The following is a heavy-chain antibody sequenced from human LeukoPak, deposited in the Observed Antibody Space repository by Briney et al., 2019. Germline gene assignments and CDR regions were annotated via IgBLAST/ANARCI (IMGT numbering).Heavy chain of an antibody. J-gene: IGHJ5*02. V-gene: IGHV4-30-2*01. CDR2: IYHGGST. CDR3: ARAERNLLLDP. CDR1: GGSITSGGYY. Sequence: PSQTLSLTCTVSGGSITSGGYYWTWIRQPPGKGLEWIGYIYHGGSTYYTPSLKNRITISVDRSKNQFSLNLSSVIAADTAVYYCARAERNLLLDPWGQGTLVTVSS. D-gene: IGHD2-15*01.